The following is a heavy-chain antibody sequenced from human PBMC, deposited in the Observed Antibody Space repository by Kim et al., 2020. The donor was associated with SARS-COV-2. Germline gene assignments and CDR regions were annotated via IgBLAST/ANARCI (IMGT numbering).Heavy chain of an antibody. J-gene: IGHJ5*02. CDR3: ARGVGYCSSTSCYGGWFDP. CDR1: GGSFSGYY. Sequence: SETLSLTCAVYGGSFSGYYWSWIRQPPGKGLEWIGEINHSGSTNYNPSLKSRVTISVDTSKNQFSLKLSSVTAADTAVYYCARGVGYCSSTSCYGGWFDPWGQGTLVTVSS. CDR2: INHSGST. V-gene: IGHV4-34*01. D-gene: IGHD2-2*01.